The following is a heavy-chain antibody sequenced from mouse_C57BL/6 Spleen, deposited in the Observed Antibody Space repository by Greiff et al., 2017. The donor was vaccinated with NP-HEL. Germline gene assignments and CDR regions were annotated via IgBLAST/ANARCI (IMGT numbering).Heavy chain of an antibody. V-gene: IGHV1-80*01. CDR1: GYAFSSYW. Sequence: QVQLQQSGAELVKPGASVKISCKASGYAFSSYWMNWVKQRPGKGLEWIGQIYPGDGDTNYNGKFKGKATLTADKSSSTAYMQLSSLTSEDSAVYFCARTYYSNYQYYFDYWGQGTTLTVSS. CDR2: IYPGDGDT. J-gene: IGHJ2*01. CDR3: ARTYYSNYQYYFDY. D-gene: IGHD2-5*01.